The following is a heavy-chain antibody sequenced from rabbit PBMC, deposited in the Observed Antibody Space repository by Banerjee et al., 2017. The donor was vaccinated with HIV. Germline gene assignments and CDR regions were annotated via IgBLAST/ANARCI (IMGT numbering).Heavy chain of an antibody. CDR3: AYSSGWGDYGLDL. J-gene: IGHJ6*01. D-gene: IGHD4-1*01. V-gene: IGHV1S7*01. CDR2: IYAGKGSI. CDR1: GFDFSSHY. Sequence: QLKETGGGLVQPGGSLTLSCKASGFDFSSHYMSWVRQAPGKGLEWIGIIYAGKGSIDYANWVNGRFTFSSDNAQKTLYLQLNSLTAADTATYFCAYSSGWGDYGLDLWGPGTLVTVS.